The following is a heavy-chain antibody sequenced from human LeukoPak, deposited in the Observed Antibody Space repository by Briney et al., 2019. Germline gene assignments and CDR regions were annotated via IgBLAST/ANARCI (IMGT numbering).Heavy chain of an antibody. CDR3: AKDLNNNGRGFDY. V-gene: IGHV3-23*01. J-gene: IGHJ4*02. CDR2: IRASVSGT. D-gene: IGHD1-14*01. Sequence: PGRSLRLSCAASGFTFSSYGMHWVRQAPGKGLEWVAAIRASVSGTYYADSVQGRFIISGDNSKNTLYLQMDRLRADDTAVYYCAKDLNNNGRGFDYWGQGTLVTVSS. CDR1: GFTFSSYG.